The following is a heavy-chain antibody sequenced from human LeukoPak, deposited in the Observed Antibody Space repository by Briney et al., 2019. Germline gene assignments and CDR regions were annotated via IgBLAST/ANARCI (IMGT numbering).Heavy chain of an antibody. J-gene: IGHJ3*02. CDR3: ARDRSRDYYGSGSYPYDAFDI. D-gene: IGHD3-10*01. CDR1: GGSISSGGYY. V-gene: IGHV4-61*02. Sequence: TSQTLSLTCTVSGGSISSGGYYWSWIRQPPGKGLEWIGRIYTSGSTNYNPSLKSRVTISVDTSKNQFSLKLSSVTAADTAVYYCARDRSRDYYGSGSYPYDAFDIWGQGTMVTVSS. CDR2: IYTSGST.